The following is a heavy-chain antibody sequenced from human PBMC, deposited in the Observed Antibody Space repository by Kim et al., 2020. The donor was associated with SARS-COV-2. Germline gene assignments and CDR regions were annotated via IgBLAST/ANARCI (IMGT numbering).Heavy chain of an antibody. V-gene: IGHV1-69*04. D-gene: IGHD3-22*01. J-gene: IGHJ4*02. CDR1: GGTFTSYA. CDR3: ARASFFYDSSGYHFDY. CDR2: IIPILGIT. Sequence: SVKVSCKASGGTFTSYAINWVRQAPGQGLEWMGRIIPILGITNYAQKFQGRVTITADKSTSTAYMEVSSLRSEDTAVYYCARASFFYDSSGYHFDYWGRRTLVTVS.